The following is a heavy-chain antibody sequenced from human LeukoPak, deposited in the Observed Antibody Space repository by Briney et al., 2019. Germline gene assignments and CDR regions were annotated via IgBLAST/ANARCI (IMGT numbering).Heavy chain of an antibody. V-gene: IGHV3-23*01. D-gene: IGHD3-10*01. Sequence: GGSLRLSCAASGFTFSSYAMSWVRQAPGKGLEWVSAISGSGGSTSYADSVKGRFTSSRDNSKNTLYLQMNSLRAEDTAVYYCAREPSFSVPYYYYGMDVWGQGTTVTVSS. CDR1: GFTFSSYA. CDR2: ISGSGGST. J-gene: IGHJ6*02. CDR3: AREPSFSVPYYYYGMDV.